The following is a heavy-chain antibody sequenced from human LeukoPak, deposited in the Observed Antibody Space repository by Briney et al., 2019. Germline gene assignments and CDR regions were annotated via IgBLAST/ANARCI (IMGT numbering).Heavy chain of an antibody. CDR3: AKDGMTTSKVY. D-gene: IGHD4-17*01. V-gene: IGHV3-23*01. CDR2: ISGSGDST. Sequence: QTGGSLRPSCAASGFTFSNSAMSWVRQAPGKGLEWVSGISGSGDSTYYADSVKGRFTISRDNSKDTLYLQMNSLRAEDTAVYYCAKDGMTTSKVYWGQGTLVTVSS. CDR1: GFTFSNSA. J-gene: IGHJ4*02.